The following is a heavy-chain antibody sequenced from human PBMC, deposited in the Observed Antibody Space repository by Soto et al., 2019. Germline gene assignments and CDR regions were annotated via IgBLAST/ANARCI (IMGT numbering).Heavy chain of an antibody. V-gene: IGHV4-59*08. Sequence: QVQLQESGPGLVKPSETLSLTCTVSGGSISSYYWSWIRQPPGKGLEWIGYIYYSGSTNYNPSLKSRVTIPVDTSKNQFSLKLSSVTAADTAVYYCARKRMEYYDFWSGYSYYYYMDVWGKGTTVTVSS. CDR2: IYYSGST. CDR1: GGSISSYY. D-gene: IGHD3-3*01. J-gene: IGHJ6*03. CDR3: ARKRMEYYDFWSGYSYYYYMDV.